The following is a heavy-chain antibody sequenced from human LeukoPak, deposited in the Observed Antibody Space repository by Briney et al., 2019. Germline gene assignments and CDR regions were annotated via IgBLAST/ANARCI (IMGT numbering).Heavy chain of an antibody. CDR2: IYTSGST. D-gene: IGHD3-3*01. CDR3: ARETPIDFWSGYYPDY. V-gene: IGHV4-61*02. J-gene: IGHJ4*02. Sequence: SQTLSLTCTVSGGSISSGSYYWSWIRQPAGKGLEWIGRIYTSGSTNYNPSLKSRVTISVDTSKNQFSLKLSSVTAADTAVYYCARETPIDFWSGYYPDYWGQGTLVTVSS. CDR1: GGSISSGSYY.